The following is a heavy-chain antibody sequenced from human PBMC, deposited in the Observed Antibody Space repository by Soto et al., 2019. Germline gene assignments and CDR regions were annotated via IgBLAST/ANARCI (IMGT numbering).Heavy chain of an antibody. CDR1: GYIFTTQD. V-gene: IGHV1-8*01. CDR2: VNPSSGNT. Sequence: QVQLRQSGAEIKRPRASVKVSCEASGYIFTTQDINWVRQASGQGLEWLGCVNPSSGNTVYAQKFHGRVTMTRDTSINTAYMELSSLRSDDTAVYYCARASMYIWNDHWGQGTLVTVSS. CDR3: ARASMYIWNDH. J-gene: IGHJ5*02.